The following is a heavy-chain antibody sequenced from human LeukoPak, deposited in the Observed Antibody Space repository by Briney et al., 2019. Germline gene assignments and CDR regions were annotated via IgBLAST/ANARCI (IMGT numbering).Heavy chain of an antibody. J-gene: IGHJ1*01. V-gene: IGHV1-2*06. CDR2: INPNSGGT. CDR3: ARAYDILTGPSQH. D-gene: IGHD3-9*01. CDR1: GYTFTGYY. Sequence: ASVKVSCKASGYTFTGYYMHWVRQAPGQGLEWMGRINPNSGGTNYAQKVQGRVTMTRDTSISTAYMELSRLRSDDTAVYYCARAYDILTGPSQHWGQGTLVTVSS.